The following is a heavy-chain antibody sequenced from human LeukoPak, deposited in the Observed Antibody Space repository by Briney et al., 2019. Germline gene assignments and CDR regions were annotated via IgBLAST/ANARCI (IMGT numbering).Heavy chain of an antibody. D-gene: IGHD3-16*01. CDR3: AARPGGYASFDI. CDR1: GFTFTNSA. J-gene: IGHJ3*02. Sequence: SVRVSCKTSGFTFTNSAVQWVRQARGQRLEWIGWIVVGSSNTDYTQKFQERVTITRGMSTGTAYMELSSLRSEDTAVYYCAARPGGYASFDIWGQGTMVTVSS. CDR2: IVVGSSNT. V-gene: IGHV1-58*01.